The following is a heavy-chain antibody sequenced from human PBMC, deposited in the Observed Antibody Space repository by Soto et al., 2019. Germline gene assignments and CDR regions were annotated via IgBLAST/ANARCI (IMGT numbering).Heavy chain of an antibody. Sequence: QVQLVESGGGVVQPGTSLRLSCAASGFIFSDYGMHWVRQAPGKGPEWVAVIYYDGGRKEYGDSVKGRFTISRDNSQNTLYLQMNSRMPDATAVYYCAKKGDTVGWTYGDYWGQGTQVTVSS. V-gene: IGHV3-30*18. D-gene: IGHD6-19*01. CDR3: AKKGDTVGWTYGDY. CDR1: GFIFSDYG. J-gene: IGHJ4*02. CDR2: IYYDGGRK.